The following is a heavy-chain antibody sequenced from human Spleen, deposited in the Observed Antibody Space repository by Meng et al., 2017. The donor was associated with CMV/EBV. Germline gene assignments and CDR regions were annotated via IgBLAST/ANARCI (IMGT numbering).Heavy chain of an antibody. CDR3: AKRMGSYYDFWTGYCFDY. V-gene: IGHV3-23*01. CDR2: ISGSGGST. D-gene: IGHD3-3*01. CDR1: GFTFSSYA. J-gene: IGHJ4*02. Sequence: GESLKISCAASGFTFSSYAMSWVRQAPGKGLEWVSAISGSGGSTYYADSVKGRFTISRDNSKNTLYLLMNSLRAEDTAVYYCAKRMGSYYDFWTGYCFDYWGQGTLVTVSS.